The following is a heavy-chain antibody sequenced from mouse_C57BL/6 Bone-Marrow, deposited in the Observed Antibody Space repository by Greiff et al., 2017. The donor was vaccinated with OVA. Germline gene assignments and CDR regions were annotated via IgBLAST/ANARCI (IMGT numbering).Heavy chain of an antibody. D-gene: IGHD3-3*01. CDR1: GYTFTSYW. V-gene: IGHV1-69*01. J-gene: IGHJ3*01. CDR2: IDPSDSYT. Sequence: QVQLQQPGAELVMPGASVKLSCKASGYTFTSYWMHWVKQRPGQGLEWIGEIDPSDSYTNYNQKFKGKSTLTVDKSSSTAYMQLSSLTSEDSAVYYCERGWAWFAYWGQGTLVTVSA. CDR3: ERGWAWFAY.